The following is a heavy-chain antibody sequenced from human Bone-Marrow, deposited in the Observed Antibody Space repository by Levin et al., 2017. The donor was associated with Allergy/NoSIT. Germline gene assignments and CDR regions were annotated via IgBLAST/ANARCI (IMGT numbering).Heavy chain of an antibody. CDR3: ARGLAD. J-gene: IGHJ4*02. Sequence: PGGSLRLSCAASGFSVDNTYMTWARQAPGKGLEWVSAIDSAGDRHYADSVKGRFTISRDISKNILSLQMNSLRAEDTAVYYCARGLADWGQGSLVTVSS. D-gene: IGHD6-13*01. CDR1: GFSVDNTY. V-gene: IGHV3-53*01. CDR2: IDSAGDR.